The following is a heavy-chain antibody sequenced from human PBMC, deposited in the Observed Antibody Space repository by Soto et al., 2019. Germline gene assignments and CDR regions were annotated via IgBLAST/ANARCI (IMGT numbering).Heavy chain of an antibody. V-gene: IGHV4-34*01. CDR3: ARGHTGVAGTGAYANRRPRQNNWFDP. D-gene: IGHD6-19*01. J-gene: IGHJ5*02. CDR2: INHSGSS. Sequence: SETLSLTCAVYGGSFSGYYWSWIRQPPGKGLEWIGEINHSGSSSYNPSLKSRVTKSVDTSKDQLSLNLSSVTAADTAVYYCARGHTGVAGTGAYANRRPRQNNWFDPWGQGTQVT. CDR1: GGSFSGYY.